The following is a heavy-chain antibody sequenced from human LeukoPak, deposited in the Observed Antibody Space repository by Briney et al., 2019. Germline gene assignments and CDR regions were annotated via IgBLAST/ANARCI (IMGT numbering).Heavy chain of an antibody. CDR2: MNPNSGST. CDR1: GYTFTSYD. CDR3: ARGSRMVRGVIIDGGGY. D-gene: IGHD3-10*01. V-gene: IGHV1-8*01. J-gene: IGHJ4*02. Sequence: ASVKVSCKASGYTFTSYDINWVRQATGQGLKWMGWMNPNSGSTGYAQKFQGRVTMTRNTSISTAYMELSSLRSEDTAVYYCARGSRMVRGVIIDGGGYWGQGTLVTVSS.